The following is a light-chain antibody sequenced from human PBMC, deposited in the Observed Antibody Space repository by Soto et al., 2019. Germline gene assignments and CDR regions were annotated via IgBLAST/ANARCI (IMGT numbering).Light chain of an antibody. CDR2: EVS. CDR3: SSYTGSNTRYV. CDR1: SNDVGGYNY. J-gene: IGLJ1*01. V-gene: IGLV2-14*01. Sequence: QSALTQPASVSGSPGQSITISCTGTSNDVGGYNYVSWYQQHPGKTPKLMIYEVSNRPSGVSNRFSGSKSDNTASLTISGLQAEDEADYYCSSYTGSNTRYVFGTGTKLT.